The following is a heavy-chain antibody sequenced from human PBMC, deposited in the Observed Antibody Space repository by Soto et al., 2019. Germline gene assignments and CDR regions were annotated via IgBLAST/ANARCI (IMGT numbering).Heavy chain of an antibody. J-gene: IGHJ4*02. CDR1: GGTFSSYT. V-gene: IGHV1-69*08. D-gene: IGHD4-17*01. CDR2: IIPILGIA. Sequence: QVQLMQSGAEVKKPGSSVKVSCKASGGTFSSYTISWVRQAPGQGLEWMGRIIPILGIANYAQKFQGRVTITADKSTSTAYMELSSLRSEDTAVYYCARDPTVTSVDFDYWGQGTLVTVSS. CDR3: ARDPTVTSVDFDY.